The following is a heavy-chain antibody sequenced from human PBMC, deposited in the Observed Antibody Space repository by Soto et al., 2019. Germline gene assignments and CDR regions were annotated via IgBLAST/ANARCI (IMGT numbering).Heavy chain of an antibody. D-gene: IGHD1-26*01. V-gene: IGHV3-23*01. Sequence: PGGSLRLSCAASGFTLSNYAMSWVRQAPGKGLEWVSAISGSGGGTYYADSVKGRFTISRDNSKNTLYLQMNSLRAEDTAVYYCANYLTAVGATSPFDYWGQGTLVTVPQ. CDR1: GFTLSNYA. CDR2: ISGSGGGT. J-gene: IGHJ4*02. CDR3: ANYLTAVGATSPFDY.